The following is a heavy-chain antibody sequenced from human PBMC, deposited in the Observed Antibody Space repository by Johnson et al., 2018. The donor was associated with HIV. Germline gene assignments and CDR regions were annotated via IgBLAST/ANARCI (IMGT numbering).Heavy chain of an antibody. J-gene: IGHJ3*02. D-gene: IGHD1-26*01. Sequence: QEQLVESGGGVVQPGRSLRLSCAASGFTFSSYAMHWVRQAPGKGLEWVAVISYDGSNKYYADSVKGRFTISRDSSKDTLYVQMNSLRGEDTAVYYCARSRWGSTLGALDIWGQGTM. V-gene: IGHV3-30*04. CDR3: ARSRWGSTLGALDI. CDR2: ISYDGSNK. CDR1: GFTFSSYA.